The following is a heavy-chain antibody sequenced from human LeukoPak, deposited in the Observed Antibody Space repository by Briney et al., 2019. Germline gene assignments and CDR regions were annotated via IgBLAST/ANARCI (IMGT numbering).Heavy chain of an antibody. Sequence: PSETLSLTCAVYGGSFSGYYWSWIRQPPGKGLEWIGEINHSGSTNYNPSLKSRVTISVDTSKNQFSLKLSSVTAADTAVYYCARGGQWLVRKFDYWGQGTLVTVSS. CDR2: INHSGST. D-gene: IGHD6-19*01. J-gene: IGHJ4*02. CDR3: ARGGQWLVRKFDY. CDR1: GGSFSGYY. V-gene: IGHV4-34*01.